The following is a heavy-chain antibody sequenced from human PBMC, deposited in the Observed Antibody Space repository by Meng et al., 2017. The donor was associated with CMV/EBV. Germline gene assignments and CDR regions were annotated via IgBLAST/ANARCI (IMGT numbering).Heavy chain of an antibody. V-gene: IGHV4-39*07. CDR1: GGSISSSSYY. D-gene: IGHD3-3*01. J-gene: IGHJ4*02. CDR2: IYYSGST. Sequence: SETLSLTCTVSGGSISSSSYYWGWIRQPPGKGLEWIGSIYYSGSTYYNPSLKSRATISVDTSKNQFSLKLSSVTAADTAVYYCAIIGYKEWDYWGQGTLVTVSS. CDR3: AIIGYKEWDY.